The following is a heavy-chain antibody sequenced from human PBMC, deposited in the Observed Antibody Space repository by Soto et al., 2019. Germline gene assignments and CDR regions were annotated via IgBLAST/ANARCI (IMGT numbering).Heavy chain of an antibody. CDR1: GFTFSDYA. Sequence: EVQLLESGGGSVQPGGSLRLSCAASGFTFSDYAMSWVRQAPGKGLEWVSSISGSGGSTYYADSVKGRFTISRDNSKNTLYLQMNSLRAEDTAVYYCAKVQTWTYLAYWGQGTLVTVSS. CDR3: AKVQTWTYLAY. CDR2: ISGSGGST. D-gene: IGHD4-4*01. J-gene: IGHJ4*02. V-gene: IGHV3-23*01.